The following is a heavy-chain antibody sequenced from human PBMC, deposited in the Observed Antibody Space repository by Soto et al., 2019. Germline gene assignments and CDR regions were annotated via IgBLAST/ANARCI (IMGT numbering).Heavy chain of an antibody. CDR1: GFTFSSYG. V-gene: IGHV3-30*18. CDR2: ISYDGSNK. D-gene: IGHD6-19*01. J-gene: IGHJ4*02. Sequence: QVQLVESGGGVVQPGRSLRLSCAASGFTFSSYGMHWVRQAPGKGLEWVAVISYDGSNKYYADSVKGRFTISRDNSKNTLYLQMNSLRAEDTAVYYCAKDGDWLVPTPSYFDYWGQGTLVTVSS. CDR3: AKDGDWLVPTPSYFDY.